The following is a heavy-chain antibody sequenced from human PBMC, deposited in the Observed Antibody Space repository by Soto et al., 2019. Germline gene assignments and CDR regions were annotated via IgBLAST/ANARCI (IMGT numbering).Heavy chain of an antibody. D-gene: IGHD3-16*01. CDR2: IYTSGST. J-gene: IGHJ4*02. Sequence: QVQLQESGPGLVKPSQTLSLTCTVSGGSISSGDYYWSWIRQPAGKGLEWIGRIYTSGSTNYNPSLKSRVTMSVDTSKNQFSLKLSSVTAADTAVYYCARGRGSSPAGGYYFDYWGQGTLVTVSS. CDR3: ARGRGSSPAGGYYFDY. V-gene: IGHV4-61*02. CDR1: GGSISSGDYY.